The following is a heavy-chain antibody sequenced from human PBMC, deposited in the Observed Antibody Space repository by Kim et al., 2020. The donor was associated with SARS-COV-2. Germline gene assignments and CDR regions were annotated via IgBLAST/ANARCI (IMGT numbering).Heavy chain of an antibody. CDR3: ARGARDPRPEDY. CDR1: GYTFTSYD. V-gene: IGHV1-8*01. CDR2: MNPNSGNT. Sequence: ASVKVSCKASGYTFTSYDINWVRQATGQGLEWMGWMNPNSGNTGYAQKFQGRVTMTRNTSINTAYMELSSLRSEDTAVYYCARGARDPRPEDYWGQGTLVTVSS. J-gene: IGHJ4*02.